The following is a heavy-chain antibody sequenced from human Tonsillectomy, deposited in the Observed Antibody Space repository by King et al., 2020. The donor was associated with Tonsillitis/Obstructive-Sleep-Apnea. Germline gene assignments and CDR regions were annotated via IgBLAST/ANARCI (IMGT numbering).Heavy chain of an antibody. J-gene: IGHJ3*02. Sequence: QLQESGPGLVXPSETLXLTCTVSGGSISSYYWSWIRQPPGKGLEWIGYIDYSGSTKYNPSLKSRVIISVDTSKNQFSLNLSSVTAADTAVYYCAREGDDAFDIWGQGTMVTVSS. CDR3: AREGDDAFDI. V-gene: IGHV4-59*01. CDR2: IDYSGST. D-gene: IGHD3-16*01. CDR1: GGSISSYY.